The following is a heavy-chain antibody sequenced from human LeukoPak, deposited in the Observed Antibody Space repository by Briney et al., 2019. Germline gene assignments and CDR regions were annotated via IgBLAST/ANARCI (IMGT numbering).Heavy chain of an antibody. J-gene: IGHJ4*02. CDR2: IIPILGIA. D-gene: IGHD5-24*01. V-gene: IGHV1-69*04. Sequence: EASAKLSCKASGGTFSSYAISWVRQAPGQGLEWMGRIIPILGIANYAQKFQGRVTITADKSTSTAYMELSSLRSEDTAVYYCARECRDGYNYGDLDYWGQGTLVTVSS. CDR1: GGTFSSYA. CDR3: ARECRDGYNYGDLDY.